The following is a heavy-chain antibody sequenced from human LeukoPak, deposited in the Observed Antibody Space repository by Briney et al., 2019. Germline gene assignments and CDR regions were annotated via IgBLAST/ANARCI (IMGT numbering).Heavy chain of an antibody. D-gene: IGHD1-26*01. Sequence: SVKVSCKASGGTFSSYAISWVRQAPGQGLEWMGRIIPILGIANYAQKFQGRVTITADKSTSTAYMELSSLRSEDTAVYYCAKGGDRGSSTAFYYGMDVWGQGTTVTVSS. CDR2: IIPILGIA. V-gene: IGHV1-69*04. CDR1: GGTFSSYA. J-gene: IGHJ6*02. CDR3: AKGGDRGSSTAFYYGMDV.